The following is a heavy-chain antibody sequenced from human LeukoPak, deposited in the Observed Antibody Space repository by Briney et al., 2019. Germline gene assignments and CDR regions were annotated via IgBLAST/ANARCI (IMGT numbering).Heavy chain of an antibody. CDR2: INYSGAV. CDR3: ARDLSGGRSY. V-gene: IGHV4-39*02. CDR1: GDSISGTNFY. D-gene: IGHD3-16*01. Sequence: SETLSLTCTVPGDSISGTNFYSGWIRQSPREGLEWLRSINYSGAVLHNPSVKSRVTLSVDTSQNQFSLNLRSVTAADTAVYYCARDLSGGRSYWGQGTVVTVSS. J-gene: IGHJ4*02.